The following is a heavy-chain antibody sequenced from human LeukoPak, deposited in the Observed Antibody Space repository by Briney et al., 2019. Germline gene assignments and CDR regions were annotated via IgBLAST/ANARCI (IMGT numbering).Heavy chain of an antibody. Sequence: SETLSLTCTVSDGSISDSYWTWIRQPPGKGLEWIGEIIDTGSTKYNSSLKSRVTISVDTSKNQFSLSLDSVTAADTAVYYCARGLASGYPPIPFDYWGQGTLVTVSS. CDR1: DGSISDSY. V-gene: IGHV4-34*12. CDR2: IIDTGST. J-gene: IGHJ4*02. CDR3: ARGLASGYPPIPFDY. D-gene: IGHD3-3*01.